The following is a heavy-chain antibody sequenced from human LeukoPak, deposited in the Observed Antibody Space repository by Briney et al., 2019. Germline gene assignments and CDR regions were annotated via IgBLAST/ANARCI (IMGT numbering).Heavy chain of an antibody. CDR2: IWYDGSNK. CDR3: AKDSYDRSGYYYYYFAY. D-gene: IGHD3-22*01. J-gene: IGHJ4*02. CDR1: GFTFSSYG. Sequence: GRSLRLSCAASGFTFSSYGMHWVRQAPGKGLEWVAVIWYDGSNKYYADSVKGRFTISRDNSKNTLYLQMNSLRAEDTAVYYCAKDSYDRSGYYYYYFAYWGQGTQVTVPS. V-gene: IGHV3-33*06.